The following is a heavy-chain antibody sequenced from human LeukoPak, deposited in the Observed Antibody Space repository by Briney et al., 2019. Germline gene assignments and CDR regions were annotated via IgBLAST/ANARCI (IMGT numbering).Heavy chain of an antibody. V-gene: IGHV3-33*01. CDR2: IWHNGNKK. CDR1: GFTFSGYG. CDR3: ARDKQLDY. D-gene: IGHD5-18*01. Sequence: PGGSLRLSCETSGFTFSGYGMHWVRQAPGKGLEWVAVIWHNGNKKYYADSVKGRFTISRDNSKNTLYLQMNSLRAEDTAVYYCARDKQLDYWGQGTLVTVSS. J-gene: IGHJ4*02.